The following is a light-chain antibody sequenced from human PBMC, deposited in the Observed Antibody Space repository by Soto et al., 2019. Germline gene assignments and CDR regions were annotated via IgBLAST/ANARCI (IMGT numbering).Light chain of an antibody. CDR1: STDVGDYNF. V-gene: IGLV2-8*01. Sequence: QSALTQPPSASGSPGQSVTISCTGTSTDVGDYNFVSWFQQHPGKAPKHMIYEVSKRPSGVPYRFSGSKSGNTASLTVSGLQAEDEADYYCSSYAGSNNWVFGGGTKLTVL. CDR2: EVS. J-gene: IGLJ3*02. CDR3: SSYAGSNNWV.